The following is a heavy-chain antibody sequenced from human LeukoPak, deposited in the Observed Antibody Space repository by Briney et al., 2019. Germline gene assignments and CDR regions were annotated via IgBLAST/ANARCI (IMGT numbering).Heavy chain of an antibody. D-gene: IGHD2-2*02. CDR1: VGSISSGNW. CDR3: ASAPILRGEGGEHYRCGLDV. Sequence: PSGTLSLTCGVSVGSISSGNWWTWVRQSPGKGLEWIGEIHHNGTRNYNPSLKSRVIISLDTFKNHISLMLTSLTAADTAVYYCASAPILRGEGGEHYRCGLDVWGQGTTVIVSS. V-gene: IGHV4-4*02. J-gene: IGHJ6*02. CDR2: IHHNGTR.